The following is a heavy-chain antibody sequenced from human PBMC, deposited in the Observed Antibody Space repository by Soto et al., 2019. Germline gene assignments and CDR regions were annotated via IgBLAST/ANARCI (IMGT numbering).Heavy chain of an antibody. D-gene: IGHD3-9*01. CDR3: ASMAILTGHAFDF. CDR1: GGSVSSDNYY. Sequence: QVQLQESGPGLLKPSETLSLTCTVSGGSVSSDNYYWSWIRQPPGKGLEWIGYVYYTGATNYNPSLKSRVTISVATSKNQFSLKLTSVTAADTAVYYCASMAILTGHAFDFWGQGTMVTVSS. CDR2: VYYTGAT. J-gene: IGHJ3*01. V-gene: IGHV4-61*01.